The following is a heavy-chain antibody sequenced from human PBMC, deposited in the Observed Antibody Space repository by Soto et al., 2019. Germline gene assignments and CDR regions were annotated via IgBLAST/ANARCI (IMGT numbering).Heavy chain of an antibody. V-gene: IGHV3-30-3*01. CDR1: GFTVSSYA. J-gene: IGHJ4*02. CDR2: ISYDGSNK. CDR3: AREEIVGATIEKFDY. Sequence: GGSLRLSCAASGFTVSSYAMHWVRQAPGKGLEWVAVISYDGSNKYYADSVKGRFTISRGNSKNTLYLQMNSLRAEDTAVYYCAREEIVGATIEKFDYWGQGTLVTVSS. D-gene: IGHD1-26*01.